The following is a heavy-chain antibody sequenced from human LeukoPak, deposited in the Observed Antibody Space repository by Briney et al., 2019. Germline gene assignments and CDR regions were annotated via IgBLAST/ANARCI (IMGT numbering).Heavy chain of an antibody. Sequence: SETLSLTCTVSGGSISSGSYYWSWIRQPAGKGLEWIGRMYTSGSTNYNPSLKSRATISVDTSKNQFSLKLSSVTAADTAVYYCARGPSPRGWFDPWGQGTLVTVSS. CDR2: MYTSGST. V-gene: IGHV4-61*02. CDR1: GGSISSGSYY. J-gene: IGHJ5*02. CDR3: ARGPSPRGWFDP.